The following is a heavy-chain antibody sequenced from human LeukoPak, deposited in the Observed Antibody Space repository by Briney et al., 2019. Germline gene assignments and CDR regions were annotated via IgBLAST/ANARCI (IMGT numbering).Heavy chain of an antibody. J-gene: IGHJ4*02. D-gene: IGHD6-6*01. V-gene: IGHV1-2*02. CDR3: ARKPLGIAARGEPFDY. Sequence: ASVKVSCEASGYTFTGYYMHWVRQAPGQGLEWMGWINPNSGGTNYAQKFQGRVTMTRDTSISTAYMELSRLRSDDTAVYYCARKPLGIAARGEPFDYWGQGTLVTVSS. CDR2: INPNSGGT. CDR1: GYTFTGYY.